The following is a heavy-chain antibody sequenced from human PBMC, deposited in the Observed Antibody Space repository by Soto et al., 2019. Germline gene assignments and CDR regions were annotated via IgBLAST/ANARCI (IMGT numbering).Heavy chain of an antibody. CDR3: VTASTFGGTVANFFDF. CDR1: GFPFSPYW. J-gene: IGHJ4*02. D-gene: IGHD3-16*01. CDR2: ISPDGTNT. Sequence: GGSLRLSCVASGFPFSPYWMHWVRQAPGKGLVWVSRISPDGTNTNYADSVKGRFTISRDNARSTVYLQMNSLRGEDTAVYFCVTASTFGGTVANFFDFWGQGTPVTVSS. V-gene: IGHV3-74*01.